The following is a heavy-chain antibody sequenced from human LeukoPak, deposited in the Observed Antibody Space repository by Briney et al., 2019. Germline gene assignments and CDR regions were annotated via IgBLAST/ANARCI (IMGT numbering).Heavy chain of an antibody. CDR3: ARQDILTGYGYFDY. V-gene: IGHV4-34*01. CDR1: GGSFSGYY. J-gene: IGHJ4*02. Sequence: SETLSLTCAVYGGSFSGYYWSWIRQPPGKGLEWIGEINHSGSTNYNPSLKSRVTISVDTSKNQFSLKLSSVTAADTAVYYCARQDILTGYGYFDYWGQGTLVTVSS. CDR2: INHSGST. D-gene: IGHD3-9*01.